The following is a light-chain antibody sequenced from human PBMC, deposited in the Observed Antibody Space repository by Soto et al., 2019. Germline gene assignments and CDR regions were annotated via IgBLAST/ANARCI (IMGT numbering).Light chain of an antibody. CDR1: QNIGNY. CDR3: QQSYSSLWT. CDR2: AAS. Sequence: DIQMTQSQASLPASVGDRVTITCRASQNIGNYLNWYQQKPGKAPKLLIFAASSLLSGGPSRFSGSGSGTEFTLTIISLQPEDFATYYCQQSYSSLWTFGQGTKVEIK. J-gene: IGKJ1*01. V-gene: IGKV1-39*01.